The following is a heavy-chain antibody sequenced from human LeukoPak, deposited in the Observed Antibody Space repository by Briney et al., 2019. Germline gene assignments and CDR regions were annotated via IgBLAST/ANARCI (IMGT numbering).Heavy chain of an antibody. CDR2: IRSKIYGGATT. J-gene: IGHJ4*02. CDR3: ATSGYGRGDFDY. CDR1: GFTFSNAW. D-gene: IGHD3-16*01. Sequence: GGSLRLSCAASGFTFSNAWMNWVRQAPGKGLEWVGRIRSKIYGGATTDYAAPVTGRFTISRDDSEDTLYLQMNNLKTEDTGVYYCATSGYGRGDFDYWGQGTLVTVSS. V-gene: IGHV3-15*01.